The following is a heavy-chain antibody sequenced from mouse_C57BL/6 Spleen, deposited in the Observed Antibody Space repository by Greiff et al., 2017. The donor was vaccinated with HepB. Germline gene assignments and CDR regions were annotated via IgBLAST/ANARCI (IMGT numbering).Heavy chain of an antibody. CDR3: ARPTSPFPHWYFDV. V-gene: IGHV5-6*02. J-gene: IGHJ1*03. CDR2: ISSGGSYT. CDR1: GFTFSSYG. Sequence: DVMLVESGGDLVKPGGSLKLSCAASGFTFSSYGMSWVRQTPDKRLEWVATISSGGSYTYYPDSVKGRFTISRDNAKNTLYLQMSSLKSEDTAMYYVARPTSPFPHWYFDVWGTGTTVTVSS.